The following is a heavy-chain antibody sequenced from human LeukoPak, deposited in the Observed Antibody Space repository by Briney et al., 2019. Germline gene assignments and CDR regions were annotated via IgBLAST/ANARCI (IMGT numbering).Heavy chain of an antibody. CDR1: GYTFTGYY. CDR2: ISGYNGNT. D-gene: IGHD2-2*01. J-gene: IGHJ6*02. Sequence: ASVKVSCKASGYTFTGYYMHWVRQAPGQGLEWMGWISGYNGNTNIAQRFQGRVTMTADTSTSTAYMELRSLRSDDTAVYYCARDGDIVVVPAAAPYGMDVWGQGTTVTVSS. V-gene: IGHV1-18*04. CDR3: ARDGDIVVVPAAAPYGMDV.